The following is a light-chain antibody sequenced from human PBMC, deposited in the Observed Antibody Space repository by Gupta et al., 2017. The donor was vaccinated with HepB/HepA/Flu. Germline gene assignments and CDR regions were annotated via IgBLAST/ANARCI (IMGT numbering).Light chain of an antibody. CDR3: GSRDSSGNNLLV. CDR1: SLREYL. CDR2: GNN. Sequence: SSELTQDPAVSVAVGQTVSITCQGDSLREYLANWYQQTPDHPPVLFLYGNNKRPRGAPDRCSGSGSGATTTLTITSSPAEDEADYYCGSRDSSGNNLLVFGGGTKLTVL. V-gene: IGLV3-19*01. J-gene: IGLJ3*02.